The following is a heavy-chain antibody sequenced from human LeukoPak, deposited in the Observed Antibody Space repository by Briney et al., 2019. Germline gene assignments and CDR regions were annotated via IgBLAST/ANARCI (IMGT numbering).Heavy chain of an antibody. Sequence: PSETLSLTCAVYGGSSSGYYWSWIRQPPGKGLEWIGEINHSGSTNYNPSLKSRVTISVDTSKNQFSLKLSSVTAADTAVYYCARKRYYGSGSYSYYFDYWGQGTLVTVSS. CDR1: GGSSSGYY. CDR2: INHSGST. V-gene: IGHV4-34*01. J-gene: IGHJ4*02. D-gene: IGHD3-10*01. CDR3: ARKRYYGSGSYSYYFDY.